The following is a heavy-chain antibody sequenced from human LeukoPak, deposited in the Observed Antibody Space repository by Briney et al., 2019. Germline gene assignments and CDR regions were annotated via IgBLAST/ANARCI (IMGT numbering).Heavy chain of an antibody. D-gene: IGHD5-12*01. CDR2: IYYSGST. V-gene: IGHV4-59*12. CDR3: ARAKGSGYLYYYYYMDV. CDR1: GGSISSYY. Sequence: SETLSLTCTVSGGSISSYYWSWIRQPPGKGLEWIGYIYYSGSTNYNPSLKSRVTMSVDTSKNQFSLKLSSVTTADTAVYYCARAKGSGYLYYYYYMDVWGKGTTVTVSS. J-gene: IGHJ6*03.